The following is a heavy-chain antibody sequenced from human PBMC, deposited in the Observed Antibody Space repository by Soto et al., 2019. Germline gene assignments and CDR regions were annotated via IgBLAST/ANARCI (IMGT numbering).Heavy chain of an antibody. CDR1: GGSISSYY. CDR2: IYYSGST. Sequence: SETLSLTCTVSGGSISSYYWSWIRQPPGKGLEWIGYIYYSGSTNYNPSLKSRVTISVDTSKNQFSLKLSSVTAADTAVYYCARDSYSSSSWSYYYYYMDVWGKGTTVTVSS. J-gene: IGHJ6*03. V-gene: IGHV4-59*12. D-gene: IGHD6-6*01. CDR3: ARDSYSSSSWSYYYYYMDV.